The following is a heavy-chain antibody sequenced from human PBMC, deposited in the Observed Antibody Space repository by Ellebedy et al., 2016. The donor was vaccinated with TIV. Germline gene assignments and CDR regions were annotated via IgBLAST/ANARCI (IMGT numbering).Heavy chain of an antibody. CDR2: IYYSGST. J-gene: IGHJ4*02. CDR3: ARTGSALLDY. Sequence: LRLSCTVSGGSLCSGGYYWSWIRQHPGKGLEWIGYIYYSGSTYYNPSLKSRVTISVDTSKNQFSLKLSSVSAADTAVYYCARTGSALLDYWGQGTLVTVSS. D-gene: IGHD1-1*01. CDR1: GGSLCSGGYY. V-gene: IGHV4-31*03.